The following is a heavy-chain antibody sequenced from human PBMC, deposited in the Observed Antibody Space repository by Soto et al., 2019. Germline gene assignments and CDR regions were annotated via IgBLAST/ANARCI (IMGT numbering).Heavy chain of an antibody. Sequence: PGESLKISCKGSGYDFATYWIGWVRQKPGKGLECMGIIYPGDSDTKYSPSFEGQVIMSADKSTNTAYLQWKSLRVSDTALYFCARMGSGSYGFDGFWGPGTLVTVSS. CDR2: IYPGDSDT. CDR3: ARMGSGSYGFDGF. V-gene: IGHV5-51*01. J-gene: IGHJ4*02. CDR1: GYDFATYW. D-gene: IGHD3-10*01.